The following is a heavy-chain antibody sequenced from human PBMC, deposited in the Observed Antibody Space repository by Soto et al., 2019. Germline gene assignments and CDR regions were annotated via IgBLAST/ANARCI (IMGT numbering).Heavy chain of an antibody. D-gene: IGHD6-6*01. V-gene: IGHV5-51*01. CDR3: ATDSSSEGKNYYYGMDV. CDR2: IYPGDSDT. Sequence: GESLKISCKGSGSSFTSYWIGWVRQMPGKGLEWMGIIYPGDSDTRYSPSFQGQVTISADKSISTAYLQWSSLKASDTAMYYCATDSSSEGKNYYYGMDVWGQGTTVTVSS. CDR1: GSSFTSYW. J-gene: IGHJ6*02.